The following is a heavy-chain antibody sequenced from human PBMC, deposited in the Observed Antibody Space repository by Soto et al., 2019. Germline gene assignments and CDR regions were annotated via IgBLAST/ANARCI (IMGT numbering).Heavy chain of an antibody. J-gene: IGHJ3*02. CDR2: IIPIFGTA. CDR3: ARVPSDSSDRGVAFDI. V-gene: IGHV1-69*12. CDR1: GGTFSSYA. Sequence: QVQLVQSGAEVKKPGSSVKVSCKASGGTFSSYAISWVRQAPGQGLEWMGGIIPIFGTANYAQKFQGRVTLPADESTGTAYLELSSLRSEDTAVYYCARVPSDSSDRGVAFDIWGQGTMVTVSS. D-gene: IGHD3-22*01.